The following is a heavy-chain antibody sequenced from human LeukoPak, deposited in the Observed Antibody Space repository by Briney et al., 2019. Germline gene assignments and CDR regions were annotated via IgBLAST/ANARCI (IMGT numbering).Heavy chain of an antibody. D-gene: IGHD2-2*01. J-gene: IGHJ5*02. CDR2: INHSGST. V-gene: IGHV4-34*01. CDR1: GGSFSGYY. CDR3: ARSRVVPAAILPRRNWFDP. Sequence: SETLSLTCAVYGGSFSGYYWSWIRQPPGKGLEWIGEINHSGSTNYNPSLKSQVTISVDTSKNQFSLKLSSVTAADTAVYYCARSRVVPAAILPRRNWFDPWGQGTLVTVSS.